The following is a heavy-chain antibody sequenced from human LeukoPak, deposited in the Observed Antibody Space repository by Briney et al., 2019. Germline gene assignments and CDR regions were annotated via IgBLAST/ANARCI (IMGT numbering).Heavy chain of an antibody. J-gene: IGHJ3*02. CDR2: IYYSGST. CDR1: GGSISGYY. CDR3: ARDRGGSFYDSSGSVTNI. V-gene: IGHV4-59*01. Sequence: SETLSLTCTVSGGSISGYYWNWIRQPPGKGLEWIGYIYYSGSTNYNPSLKSRVTISADTSKNQLSLKLSSVTAADTAIYYCARDRGGSFYDSSGSVTNIWVQGTMVTVSS. D-gene: IGHD3-22*01.